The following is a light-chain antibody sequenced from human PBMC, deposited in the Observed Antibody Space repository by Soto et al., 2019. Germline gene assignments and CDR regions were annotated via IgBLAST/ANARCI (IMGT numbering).Light chain of an antibody. Sequence: QSALTQPASVSGSPGQSITISCTGTSSDVGSYNLVSWYQHHPGKAPKVMIYEVTKRPSGVSNRFSASKSGNTASLTISGLQAEDEADSSTSSYAARSTYVFGPGTKVT. J-gene: IGLJ1*01. CDR3: SSYAARSTYV. CDR1: SSDVGSYNL. CDR2: EVT. V-gene: IGLV2-23*02.